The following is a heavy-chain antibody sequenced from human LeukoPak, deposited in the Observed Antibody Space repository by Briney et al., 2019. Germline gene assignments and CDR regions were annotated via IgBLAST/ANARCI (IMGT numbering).Heavy chain of an antibody. Sequence: ASVKVSCKASGYTFTGYYMHWVRQAPGQGLEWMGLINPKSGGTTYAQKIQGRVTMTRDTSITSASMELSRLTSDDTAVYYCARDDGSSSLNAFDIWGQGTLVTVSS. CDR2: INPKSGGT. CDR1: GYTFTGYY. J-gene: IGHJ3*02. D-gene: IGHD6-6*01. V-gene: IGHV1-2*02. CDR3: ARDDGSSSLNAFDI.